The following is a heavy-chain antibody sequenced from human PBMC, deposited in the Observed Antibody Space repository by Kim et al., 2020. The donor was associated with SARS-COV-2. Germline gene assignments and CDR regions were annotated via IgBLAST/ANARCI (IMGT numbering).Heavy chain of an antibody. V-gene: IGHV4-31*02. Sequence: PSLKSRLTISVDTSKNQFSLNLNSVTAADTAVYYCARAKGSGRYYYGMDVWGQGTTVTVSS. CDR3: ARAKGSGRYYYGMDV. D-gene: IGHD3-10*01. J-gene: IGHJ6*02.